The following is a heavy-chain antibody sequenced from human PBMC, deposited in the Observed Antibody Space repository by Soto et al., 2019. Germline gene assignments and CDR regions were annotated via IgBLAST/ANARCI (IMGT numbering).Heavy chain of an antibody. V-gene: IGHV3-30-3*01. D-gene: IGHD1-26*01. Sequence: QAHLVESGGGVVQPGRSLTLSCAVSGFTFSSHYMHWVRQAPGKGLEWVALISSDGNSKYYADSVKGRFTTSRDNSKNTIYRQMNSLRVEDTAVYYCARDDEGGSDCDLGYWGQGALVTVSS. CDR1: GFTFSSHY. CDR3: ARDDEGGSDCDLGY. J-gene: IGHJ4*02. CDR2: ISSDGNSK.